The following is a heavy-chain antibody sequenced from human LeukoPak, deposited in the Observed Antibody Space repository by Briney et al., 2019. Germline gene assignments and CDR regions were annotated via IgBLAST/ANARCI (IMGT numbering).Heavy chain of an antibody. CDR1: GFTFSTYS. CDR2: ISSRSSTI. V-gene: IGHV3-48*04. Sequence: PGESLRLSCAASGFTFSTYSMNWVRQAPGKGLEWVSYISSRSSTIYYTDSVKGRFTISRDNAKNSLYLQMNSLRAEDTAVYYCARRYFDWLTDAFDIWGQGTMVTVSS. J-gene: IGHJ3*02. D-gene: IGHD3-9*01. CDR3: ARRYFDWLTDAFDI.